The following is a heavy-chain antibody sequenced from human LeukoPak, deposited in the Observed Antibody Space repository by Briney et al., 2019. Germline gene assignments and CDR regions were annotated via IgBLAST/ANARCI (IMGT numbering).Heavy chain of an antibody. CDR2: ISAYNGNT. Sequence: ASVKVSCKASGYTFTSYGISWVRQAPGQGLEWMGWISAYNGNTNYAQKLQGRVTMTTDTSTSTAYMELRSLRSDDTAVYYCARVKTWTVWSSSSRIENWFDPWGQGTLVTVSS. V-gene: IGHV1-18*01. CDR3: ARVKTWTVWSSSSRIENWFDP. D-gene: IGHD6-6*01. CDR1: GYTFTSYG. J-gene: IGHJ5*02.